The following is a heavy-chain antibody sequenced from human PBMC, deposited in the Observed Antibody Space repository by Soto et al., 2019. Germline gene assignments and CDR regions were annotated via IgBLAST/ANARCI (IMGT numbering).Heavy chain of an antibody. CDR3: TLRQDTRRGSNY. CDR1: LFSLPAMPTT. V-gene: IGHV2-5*08. D-gene: IGHD3-10*01. Sequence: SGPPLVNPPRPRSLPCTVSLFSLPAMPTTGGWIRQPPGKPPGWLALSTQYSPSLQSRLTITEDTSKNKVVLTMNNMDPVDTASYCCTLRQDTRRGSNYWGQGIMVTVSS. CDR2: STQ. J-gene: IGHJ4*02.